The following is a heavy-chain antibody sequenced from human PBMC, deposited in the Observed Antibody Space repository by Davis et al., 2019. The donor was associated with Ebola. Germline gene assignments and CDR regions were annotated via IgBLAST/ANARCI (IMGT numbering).Heavy chain of an antibody. Sequence: GASLKISCAASGFTVSSNYMSLVRQAPGKGLEWVPVIYSGGSTYYADSVKGRFTISRHNSKNTLYLQMNSLRAEDTAVYYCARAHDLGMDVWVQGTTVTVSS. D-gene: IGHD3-3*01. CDR3: ARAHDLGMDV. CDR2: IYSGGST. V-gene: IGHV3-53*04. CDR1: GFTVSSNY. J-gene: IGHJ6*02.